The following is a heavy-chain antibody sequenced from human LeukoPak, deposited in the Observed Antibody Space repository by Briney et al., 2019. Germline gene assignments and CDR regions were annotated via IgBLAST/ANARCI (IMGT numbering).Heavy chain of an antibody. V-gene: IGHV3-66*02. CDR3: ASQTAVLRFLEWLSPYGMDV. CDR2: IYSGCST. CDR1: GFTVSSNY. D-gene: IGHD3-3*01. J-gene: IGHJ6*02. Sequence: GGSLRLSCAASGFTVSSNYMSWVRQAPGQGLEWVSVIYSGCSTYYADSVKGRFTISRDNSKNTLYLQMNSLRAEDTAVYYCASQTAVLRFLEWLSPYGMDVWGQGTTVTVSS.